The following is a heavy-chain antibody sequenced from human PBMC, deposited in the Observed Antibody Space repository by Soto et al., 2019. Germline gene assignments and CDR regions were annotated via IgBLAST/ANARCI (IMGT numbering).Heavy chain of an antibody. J-gene: IGHJ5*02. V-gene: IGHV3-23*01. CDR1: GFTFSSYA. Sequence: VQVLESGGGLVQPGGSLRLSCAASGFTFSSYAMSWVRQAPGKGLEWVSAISGSGGSTYYADSVKGRFTISRDNSKNTLYLQMNSMRADDTAVYYCAKVMVKNWFDPWGQGTLVTVSS. CDR2: ISGSGGST. CDR3: AKVMVKNWFDP. D-gene: IGHD5-18*01.